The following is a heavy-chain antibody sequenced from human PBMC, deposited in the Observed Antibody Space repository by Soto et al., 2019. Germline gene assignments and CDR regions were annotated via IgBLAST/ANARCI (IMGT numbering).Heavy chain of an antibody. Sequence: GGSLRLSCAASGFTVSSNYMSWVRQAPGKGLEWVSVIYSGGSTYYADSVKGRFTISRDNSKNTLYLQMNSLRAEDTAVYYCARVMVLAVAGDEEYYFDYWGQGTLVTVSS. V-gene: IGHV3-66*01. D-gene: IGHD6-19*01. CDR2: IYSGGST. J-gene: IGHJ4*02. CDR1: GFTVSSNY. CDR3: ARVMVLAVAGDEEYYFDY.